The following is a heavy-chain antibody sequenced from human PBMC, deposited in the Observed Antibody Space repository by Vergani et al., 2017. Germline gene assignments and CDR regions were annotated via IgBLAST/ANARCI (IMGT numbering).Heavy chain of an antibody. J-gene: IGHJ4*02. CDR1: GGSISSSSYY. CDR2: IYYSGST. V-gene: IGHV4-39*01. Sequence: QLQLQESGPGLVKPSETLSLTCTVSGGSISSSSYYWGWIRQPPGKGLEWIGSIYYSGSTCYNPSLKSRVTISIDTSKNQFSLKLSSVTAADTAVYYCARLSKRVVAGYWGQGTLVTVSS. CDR3: ARLSKRVVAGY. D-gene: IGHD2-15*01.